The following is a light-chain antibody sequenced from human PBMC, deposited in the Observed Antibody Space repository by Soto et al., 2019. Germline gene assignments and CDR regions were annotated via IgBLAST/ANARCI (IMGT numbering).Light chain of an antibody. CDR2: GAS. Sequence: EIVMTQSPATLSVSPGERATLSCRASQSVSSNLAWYQQKPGQAPRLLIYGASTRATGIPARFSGSGSGTAFPLTISSLQSEDFAIYYCQQYNNWPPITFGQGTRLELK. V-gene: IGKV3-15*01. CDR1: QSVSSN. CDR3: QQYNNWPPIT. J-gene: IGKJ5*01.